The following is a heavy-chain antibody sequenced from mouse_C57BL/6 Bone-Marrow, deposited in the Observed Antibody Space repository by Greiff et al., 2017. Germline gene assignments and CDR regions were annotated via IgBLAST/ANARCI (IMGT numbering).Heavy chain of an antibody. V-gene: IGHV5-15*01. J-gene: IGHJ4*01. Sequence: EVKVVESGGGLVQPGGSLKLSCAASGFTFSDYGMAWVRQAPRKGPEWVAFISNLAYSIYYADTVTGRFTISRENAKNTLYLERSSLRSEGTAMYYCAREGFTTVYYYAMDYWGQGTSVTVSS. CDR2: ISNLAYSI. CDR3: AREGFTTVYYYAMDY. CDR1: GFTFSDYG. D-gene: IGHD1-1*01.